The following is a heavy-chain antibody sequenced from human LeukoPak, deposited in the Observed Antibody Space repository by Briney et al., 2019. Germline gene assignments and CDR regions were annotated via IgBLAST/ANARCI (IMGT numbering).Heavy chain of an antibody. V-gene: IGHV4-59*01. J-gene: IGHJ5*02. CDR1: GGSISSYY. D-gene: IGHD2-15*01. Sequence: PSETLSLTCTVSGGSISSYYWSWIRQPPGKGLEWIGYIYYSGSTNYNPSLKSRVTISVDTSKNQFSLKLSSVTAADTAVYYCARGPKYCSGGSCYSTWGQGTLVTVSS. CDR3: ARGPKYCSGGSCYST. CDR2: IYYSGST.